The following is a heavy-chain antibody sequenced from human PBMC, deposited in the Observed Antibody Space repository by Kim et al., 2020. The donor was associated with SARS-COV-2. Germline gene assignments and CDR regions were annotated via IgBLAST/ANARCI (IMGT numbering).Heavy chain of an antibody. CDR2: INHSGST. D-gene: IGHD3-10*01. V-gene: IGHV4-34*01. CDR3: ARGVQFGELYEY. J-gene: IGHJ4*02. CDR1: GGSFSGYY. Sequence: SETLSLTCAVYGGSFSGYYWSWIRQPPGKGLEWIGEINHSGSTNYNPSLKSRVTISVDTSKNQFSLKLSSVTAADTAVYYCARGVQFGELYEYWGQGTLVTVSS.